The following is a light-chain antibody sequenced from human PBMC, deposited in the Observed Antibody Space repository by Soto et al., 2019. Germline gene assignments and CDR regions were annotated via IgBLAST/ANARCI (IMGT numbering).Light chain of an antibody. CDR3: SSYTSSATLI. Sequence: QSVLAQPASVSGSPGQSITISCTGTSSDIGVYHYVSWFQQHPGKAPKLIIYEVSYRPSGISNRFSGSQSGNTASLTISGLQAEDEADYYCSSYTSSATLIFGGGTKVTV. J-gene: IGLJ2*01. CDR1: SSDIGVYHY. CDR2: EVS. V-gene: IGLV2-14*01.